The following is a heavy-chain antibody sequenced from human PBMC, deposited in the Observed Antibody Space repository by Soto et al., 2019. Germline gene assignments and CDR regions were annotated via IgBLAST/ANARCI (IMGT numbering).Heavy chain of an antibody. CDR2: INPNSGGT. J-gene: IGHJ6*02. D-gene: IGHD3-16*01. CDR1: GYTLTGYY. V-gene: IGHV1-2*04. Sequence: ASVEASSKASGYTLTGYYMQWVRQAPGQGLEWMGWINPNSGGTNYAQKFQGWVTMTRDTSISTAYMELSRLRSDDTAVYYCARDMRNVGYYYYGMDVWGQGTTVTVSS. CDR3: ARDMRNVGYYYYGMDV.